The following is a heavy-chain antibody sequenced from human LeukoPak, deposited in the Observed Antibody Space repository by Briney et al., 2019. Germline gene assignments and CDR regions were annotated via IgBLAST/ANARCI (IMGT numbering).Heavy chain of an antibody. V-gene: IGHV4-39*01. CDR2: IYYSGST. J-gene: IGHJ5*02. D-gene: IGHD6-6*01. Sequence: SETLSLTCTVSGGSISSSSYYWGWIRQPPGKGLEWIGSIYYSGSTYYNPSLKSRVTISVDTSKNQFSLKLTYVTAADTAMYYCAGHPRARNWFDPWGQGTLVTVSS. CDR1: GGSISSSSYY. CDR3: AGHPRARNWFDP.